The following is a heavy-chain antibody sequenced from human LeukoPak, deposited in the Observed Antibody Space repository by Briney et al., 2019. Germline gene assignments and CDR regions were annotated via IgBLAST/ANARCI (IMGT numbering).Heavy chain of an antibody. Sequence: ASVKVSCKASGYTFTSYGISWVRQAPGQGLEWMGWISAYNGNTNYAQKLQGRVTMTTDTSTSTAYMELRSLRSDDTAVYYCARDSWFGELSYYFDYWGQGTLVTVSS. CDR2: ISAYNGNT. CDR3: ARDSWFGELSYYFDY. V-gene: IGHV1-18*01. D-gene: IGHD3-10*01. J-gene: IGHJ4*02. CDR1: GYTFTSYG.